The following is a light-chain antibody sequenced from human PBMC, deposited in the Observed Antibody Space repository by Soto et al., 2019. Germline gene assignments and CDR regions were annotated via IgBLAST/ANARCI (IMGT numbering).Light chain of an antibody. CDR3: SSYTSSSTLVV. CDR2: EVS. CDR1: SSDIGAFNY. V-gene: IGLV2-14*01. Sequence: QSVLTQPASVFGSPGQSITLSCTGTSSDIGAFNYVSWYQQHPGKAPKLIIYEVSNRPSGVSNRFSGSKSGNTASLTISGLQAEDEADYYCSSYTSSSTLVVFGGGTKVTVL. J-gene: IGLJ2*01.